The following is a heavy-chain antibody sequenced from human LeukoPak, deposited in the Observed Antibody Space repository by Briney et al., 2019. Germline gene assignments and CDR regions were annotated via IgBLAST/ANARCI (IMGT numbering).Heavy chain of an antibody. CDR2: ISSSSSTI. J-gene: IGHJ4*02. D-gene: IGHD4-11*01. V-gene: IGHV3-48*01. CDR1: GFTFSSYS. Sequence: GGSLRLSCAASGFTFSSYSMNWVRQAPGKGLEWVSYISSSSSTIYYADSVKGRFTISRDNAKNSLYLQMNSLRAEDTAVYYCARDRTTLTTDPFDYWGQGTLVTVSS. CDR3: ARDRTTLTTDPFDY.